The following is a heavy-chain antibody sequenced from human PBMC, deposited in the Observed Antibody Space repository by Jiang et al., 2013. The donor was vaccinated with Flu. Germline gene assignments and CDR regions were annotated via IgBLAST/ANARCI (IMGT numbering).Heavy chain of an antibody. D-gene: IGHD6-19*01. J-gene: IGHJ6*02. CDR2: INTNTGNP. V-gene: IGHV7-4-1*01. CDR3: ARDSSGWYYYYYYYGMDV. Sequence: QSGSELKKPGASVKVSCKASGYTFTSYAMNWVRQAPGQGLEWMGWINTNTGNPTYAQGFTGRFVFSLDTSVSTAYLQICGLKAEDTAVYYCARDSSGWYYYYYYYGMDVWGQGTTVTVSS. CDR1: GYTFTSYA.